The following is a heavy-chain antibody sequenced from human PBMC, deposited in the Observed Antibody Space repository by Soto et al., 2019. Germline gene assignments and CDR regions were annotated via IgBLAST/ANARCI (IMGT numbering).Heavy chain of an antibody. V-gene: IGHV1-46*01. J-gene: IGHJ6*02. CDR1: GYTFTSYY. Sequence: QVQLVQSGAEVKKPGASVKVSCKASGYTFTSYYMHWVRQAPGQGLEWMGIINPSGGSTSYAQKFQGRVTMTRDTSTSTVYMELSSLRSEDTAVYYCARAPDYYDSSGYYSYGIDVWGQGTTVTVSS. D-gene: IGHD3-22*01. CDR3: ARAPDYYDSSGYYSYGIDV. CDR2: INPSGGST.